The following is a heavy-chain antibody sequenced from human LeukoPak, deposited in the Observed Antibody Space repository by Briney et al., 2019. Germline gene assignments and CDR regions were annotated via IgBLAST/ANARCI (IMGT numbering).Heavy chain of an antibody. CDR3: ARTYSSSWGIIDY. J-gene: IGHJ4*02. CDR2: ISFDGNKK. Sequence: GSLRLSCAASGFTFSNYAMHWVRQAPGKGLEWVAVISFDGNKKYYADSVRGRFTISRDNSKNTLYLQMNSLRAEDTAVYYCARTYSSSWGIIDYWGQGTLVTVSS. CDR1: GFTFSNYA. D-gene: IGHD6-13*01. V-gene: IGHV3-30-3*01.